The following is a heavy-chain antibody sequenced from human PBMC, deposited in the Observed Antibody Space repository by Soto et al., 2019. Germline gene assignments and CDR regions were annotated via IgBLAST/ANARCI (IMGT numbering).Heavy chain of an antibody. Sequence: ASVKVSCKASGYTFTSYGISWVRQAPGQGLEWMGWISSYNGNTNYAQKVQGRVTMTTDTSTSTTYMELRSLRSDDTAVYYCARGPRYFSSTSCFSGVTCFDPWGQGTLVTVSS. CDR1: GYTFTSYG. CDR2: ISSYNGNT. J-gene: IGHJ5*02. D-gene: IGHD2-2*01. CDR3: ARGPRYFSSTSCFSGVTCFDP. V-gene: IGHV1-18*04.